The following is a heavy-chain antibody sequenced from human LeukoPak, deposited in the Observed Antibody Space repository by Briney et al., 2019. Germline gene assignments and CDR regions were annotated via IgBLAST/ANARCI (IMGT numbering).Heavy chain of an antibody. CDR3: ARDVRASRKYYYGMDV. D-gene: IGHD6-6*01. V-gene: IGHV1-69*04. CDR1: GGTFSSYA. Sequence: ASVKVSCKASGGTFSSYAISRVRQAPGQGLEWMGRIIPILGIANYAQKFQGRVTITADKSTSTAYMELSSLRSEDTAVYYCARDVRASRKYYYGMDVWGQGTTVTVSS. J-gene: IGHJ6*02. CDR2: IIPILGIA.